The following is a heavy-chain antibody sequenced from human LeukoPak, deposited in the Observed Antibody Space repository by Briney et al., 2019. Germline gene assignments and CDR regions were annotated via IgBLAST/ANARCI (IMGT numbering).Heavy chain of an antibody. Sequence: SETLSLTCTVSGGSISSSSYYWGWIRQPPGKGLEWIGSIYYSGSTYYNPSLKSRATISVDTSKNQFSLKLSSVTAADTAVYYCARPDCSSTSCYRSLGAFDIWGQGTMVTVSS. D-gene: IGHD2-2*02. V-gene: IGHV4-39*01. CDR1: GGSISSSSYY. CDR2: IYYSGST. J-gene: IGHJ3*02. CDR3: ARPDCSSTSCYRSLGAFDI.